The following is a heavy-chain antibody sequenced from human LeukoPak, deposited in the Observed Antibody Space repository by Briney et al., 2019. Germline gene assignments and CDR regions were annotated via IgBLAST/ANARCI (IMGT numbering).Heavy chain of an antibody. CDR2: IYPGDSDT. Sequence: GESLKISCKGSGYSFTSYWIGWVRQMPGKGPEWMGIIYPGDSDTRYSPSFQGQVTISADKSISTAYLQWSSLKASDTAMYYCARGKAYSGYSSEGYMDVWGKGTTVTISS. CDR3: ARGKAYSGYSSEGYMDV. V-gene: IGHV5-51*01. CDR1: GYSFTSYW. D-gene: IGHD5-12*01. J-gene: IGHJ6*03.